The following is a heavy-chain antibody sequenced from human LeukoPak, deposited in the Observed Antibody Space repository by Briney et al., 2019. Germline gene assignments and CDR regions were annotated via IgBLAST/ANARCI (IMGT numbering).Heavy chain of an antibody. J-gene: IGHJ6*02. CDR3: ARGPGYCSSTSCFSYYYYYGMDV. CDR2: ISGSGGST. CDR1: GFTFSSYA. Sequence: PGGSLRLSCAASGFTFSSYAMSWVRQAPGKGLEWVSAISGSGGSTYYADSVKGRFTISRDNSKNTLYLQMNSLRAEDTAVYYCARGPGYCSSTSCFSYYYYYGMDVWGQGTTVTVSS. V-gene: IGHV3-23*01. D-gene: IGHD2-2*01.